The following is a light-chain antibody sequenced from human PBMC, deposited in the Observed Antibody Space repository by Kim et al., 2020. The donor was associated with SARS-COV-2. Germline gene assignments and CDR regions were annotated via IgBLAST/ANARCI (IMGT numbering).Light chain of an antibody. CDR2: GRN. V-gene: IGLV3-19*01. Sequence: SSELTQDPAVSVALGQTVRITCQGDSLRSYYATWYQQRPRQATVLVIYGRNNRPSGIPDRFSGSKSGTSASLAISGLQSEDETDYYCVAWDDSLNGWVFGGGTQLTVL. J-gene: IGLJ3*02. CDR3: VAWDDSLNGWV. CDR1: SLRSYY.